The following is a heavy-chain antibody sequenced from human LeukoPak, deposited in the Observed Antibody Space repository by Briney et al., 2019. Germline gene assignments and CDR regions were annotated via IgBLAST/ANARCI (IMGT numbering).Heavy chain of an antibody. CDR1: GFTFDDYT. CDR2: ISGSGGST. D-gene: IGHD2-15*01. Sequence: GGSLRLSCAASGFTFDDYTMHWVRQAPGKGLEWVSAISGSGGSTYYADSVKGRFTISRDNSKNTLYLQMNSLRAEDTAVYYCATTRWLLDWFDPWGQGTLVTVSS. CDR3: ATTRWLLDWFDP. J-gene: IGHJ5*02. V-gene: IGHV3-23*01.